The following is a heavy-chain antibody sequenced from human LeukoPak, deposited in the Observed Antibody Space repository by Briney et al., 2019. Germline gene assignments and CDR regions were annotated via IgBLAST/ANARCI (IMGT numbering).Heavy chain of an antibody. J-gene: IGHJ3*01. V-gene: IGHV3-21*01. CDR2: ISATSTYI. CDR1: GFAFSSYG. CDR3: ARGPTRWNGDYGGFDF. Sequence: GGSLRLSCAASGFAFSSYGMNWVRQAPGKGLEWVSSISATSTYIYFADSVQGRFTISRDNANSSLFLQMNILRAEDTAVYFCARGPTRWNGDYGGFDFWGQGTVFTVSS. D-gene: IGHD4-23*01.